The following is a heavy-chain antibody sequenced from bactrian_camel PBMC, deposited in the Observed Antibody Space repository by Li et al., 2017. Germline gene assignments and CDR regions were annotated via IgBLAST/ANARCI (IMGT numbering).Heavy chain of an antibody. CDR2: LDRDGVA. J-gene: IGHJ6*01. V-gene: IGHV3S55*01. CDR3: AADLRPPYVRPRNIGY. Sequence: HVQLVESGGGSVQVGGSLKLSCTASGFTPGRYGMGWFRQVPGKEREGIAALDRDGVARYDDSVRGKFTVSQDKTKHVLYLFLYDLGPEDSGMYTCAADLRPPYVRPRNIGYWGQGTQVTVS. CDR1: GFTPGRYG. D-gene: IGHD6*01.